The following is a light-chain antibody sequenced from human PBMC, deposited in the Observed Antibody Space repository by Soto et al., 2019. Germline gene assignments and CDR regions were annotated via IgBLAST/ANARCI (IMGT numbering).Light chain of an antibody. J-gene: IGKJ3*01. Sequence: ELVLTQSPATLSLSPGDRATLSCRASQSVTTYLAWYQHKPGQAPRLLIYDASSGAAGIPARFSGSGSGTNFTLPISSLEPEDCGVYYCQQRSLWPPVTFGPGTKVDI. V-gene: IGKV3-11*01. CDR2: DAS. CDR3: QQRSLWPPVT. CDR1: QSVTTY.